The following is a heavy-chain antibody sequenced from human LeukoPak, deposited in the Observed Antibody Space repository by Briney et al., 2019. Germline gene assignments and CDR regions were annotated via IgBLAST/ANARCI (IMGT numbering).Heavy chain of an antibody. CDR2: ISPSGGST. CDR1: GYTFTSNY. J-gene: IGHJ5*02. V-gene: IGHV1-46*01. Sequence: ASVKVSCKAFGYTFTSNYMHWVRQAPGQGPEWVGVISPSGGSTTYALKFQGRVTLTRDMSTSTDYLVLSSLRSEDTAVYYCARDNSVRDEAWWFNPWGQGTLVTVSS. CDR3: ARDNSVRDEAWWFNP. D-gene: IGHD5-24*01.